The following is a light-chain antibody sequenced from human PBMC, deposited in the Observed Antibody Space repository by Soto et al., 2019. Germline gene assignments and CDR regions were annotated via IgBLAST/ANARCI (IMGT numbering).Light chain of an antibody. J-gene: IGKJ1*01. CDR1: QSISDW. CDR2: DAS. V-gene: IGKV1-5*01. CDR3: QQYSTFPRT. Sequence: DIQMTQSPSTLSASVGDRVTITCRASQSISDWLAWYQQKPGRAPNFLIYDASTLESGVPSRFSGSGSGTEFTLTITNRQPDDFATFYCQQYSTFPRTFGQGTKVDIK.